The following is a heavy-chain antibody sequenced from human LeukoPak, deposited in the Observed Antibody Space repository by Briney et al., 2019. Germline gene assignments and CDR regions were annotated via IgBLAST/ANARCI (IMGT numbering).Heavy chain of an antibody. D-gene: IGHD2-2*01. CDR3: ARSAPRCSTSCYVDFDY. CDR2: INHSGST. CDR1: GGSFSDYY. J-gene: IGHJ4*02. V-gene: IGHV4-34*01. Sequence: SETLSLTCAVYGGSFSDYYWTWIRQPPGKGLEWIGEINHSGSTNYNPSLKSRVTISVDTSKKQFFLRLSSVTAADTAVYYCARSAPRCSTSCYVDFDYWGQGTLVTVSS.